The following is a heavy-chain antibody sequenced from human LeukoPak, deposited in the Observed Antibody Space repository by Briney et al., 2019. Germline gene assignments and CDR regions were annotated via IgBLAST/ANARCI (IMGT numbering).Heavy chain of an antibody. CDR2: ISSNGGST. V-gene: IGHV3-64*01. J-gene: IGHJ4*02. D-gene: IGHD2-2*01. CDR1: GFTFSSYA. CDR3: ARVVPSYRYCSSTSCPYYFDY. Sequence: PGGPLRLSCAASGFTFSSYAMHWVRQAPGKGLEYVSAISSNGGSTYYANSVKGRFTISRDNSKNTLYLQMGSLRAEDMAVYYCARVVPSYRYCSSTSCPYYFDYWGQGTLVTVSS.